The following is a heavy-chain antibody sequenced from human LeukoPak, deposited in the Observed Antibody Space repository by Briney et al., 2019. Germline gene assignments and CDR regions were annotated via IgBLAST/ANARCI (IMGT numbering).Heavy chain of an antibody. V-gene: IGHV3-21*01. D-gene: IGHD4-23*01. CDR1: GCMYHDYA. Sequence: GWALRLSCAAPGCMYHDYAIHGVRQAPGKGREWVSSINSSTSYIYYAHSVQGRFPIPSDNAKHSLYLQMTSLRAEDTAVYYCARDQDGRKRAPYFDFWGQGTLVTVSS. CDR2: INSSTSYI. J-gene: IGHJ4*02. CDR3: ARDQDGRKRAPYFDF.